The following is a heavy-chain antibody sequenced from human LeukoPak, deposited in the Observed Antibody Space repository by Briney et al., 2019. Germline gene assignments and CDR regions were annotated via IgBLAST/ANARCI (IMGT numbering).Heavy chain of an antibody. CDR1: GFTFSSYG. D-gene: IGHD2-21*01. CDR2: IWYDGSNK. CDR3: ARGKVAISMDV. J-gene: IGHJ6*02. V-gene: IGHV3-33*01. Sequence: GGSLRLSCAASGFTFSSYGMHWVRQAPGKGLEWVAVIWYDGSNKYYADSVKGRFTISRDNSKNTLYLRMNSLRAEDTAVYYCARGKVAISMDVWGQGTTVTVSS.